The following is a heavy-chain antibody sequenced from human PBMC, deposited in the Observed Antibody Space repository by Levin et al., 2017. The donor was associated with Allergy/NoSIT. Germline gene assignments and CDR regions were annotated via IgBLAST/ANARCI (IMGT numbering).Heavy chain of an antibody. J-gene: IGHJ6*03. D-gene: IGHD6-6*01. Sequence: ASVKVSCKASGYTFTGYYMHWVRQAPGQGLEWMGRINPNSGGTNYAQKFQGRVTMTRDTSISTAYMELSRLRSDDTAVYYCARDPRIAARRSYYYYYMDVWGKGTTVTVSS. V-gene: IGHV1-2*06. CDR2: INPNSGGT. CDR1: GYTFTGYY. CDR3: ARDPRIAARRSYYYYYMDV.